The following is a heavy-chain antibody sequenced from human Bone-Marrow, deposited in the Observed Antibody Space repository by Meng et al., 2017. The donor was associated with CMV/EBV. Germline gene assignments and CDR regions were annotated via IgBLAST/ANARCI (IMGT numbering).Heavy chain of an antibody. D-gene: IGHD3-10*01. V-gene: IGHV4-31*03. CDR1: GGSISSGGYY. Sequence: LRLSCTVSGGSISSGGYYWSWIRQHPGKGLEWIGYIYYSGSTYYNPSLKSRVTISVDTSKNQFSLKLSSVTAADTAVYYCARDPGGEAWFDPWGQGTLVTVSS. CDR2: IYYSGST. CDR3: ARDPGGEAWFDP. J-gene: IGHJ5*02.